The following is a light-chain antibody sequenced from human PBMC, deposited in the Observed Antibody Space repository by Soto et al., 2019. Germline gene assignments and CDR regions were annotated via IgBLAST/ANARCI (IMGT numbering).Light chain of an antibody. CDR1: QSISSN. Sequence: EIVMTQSPATLSASPGERATLSCRASQSISSNLAWYQQKPGQTPRLLIYDASSRATGIPARFSGSGSGTDFTLTIISLQSEDFAVSYCQQYNNWPFTFGGGTKVEIK. V-gene: IGKV3-15*01. J-gene: IGKJ4*01. CDR3: QQYNNWPFT. CDR2: DAS.